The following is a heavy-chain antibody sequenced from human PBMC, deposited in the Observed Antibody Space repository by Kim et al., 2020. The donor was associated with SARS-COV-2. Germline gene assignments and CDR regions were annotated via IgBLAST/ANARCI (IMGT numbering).Heavy chain of an antibody. CDR1: GFSFSNYW. V-gene: IGHV3-15*01. D-gene: IGHD2-8*01. CDR2: IKNKGDGWTT. Sequence: GGSLRLSCSASGFSFSNYWMSWVRQAPGKGLEWVARIKNKGDGWTTDYAAPVKGRFTISRDDSQNTLYLEMNSLRSDDTSMYYCTTLVVWGGYWGRGSLV. CDR3: TTLVVWGGY. J-gene: IGHJ4*02.